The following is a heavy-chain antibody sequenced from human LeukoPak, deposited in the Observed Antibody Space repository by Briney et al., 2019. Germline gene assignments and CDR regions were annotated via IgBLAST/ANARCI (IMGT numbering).Heavy chain of an antibody. CDR2: IYTSGST. CDR3: ASRKHLYYFDY. V-gene: IGHV4-61*02. J-gene: IGHJ4*02. Sequence: PSQTLSLTCTVSGGSISSGSYYWSWIRQPAGKGLEWIGRIYTSGSTNYNPSLKSRVTISVDTSKNQFSLKLSSVTAADTAVYYCASRKHLYYFDYWGQGTLVTVSS. CDR1: GGSISSGSYY.